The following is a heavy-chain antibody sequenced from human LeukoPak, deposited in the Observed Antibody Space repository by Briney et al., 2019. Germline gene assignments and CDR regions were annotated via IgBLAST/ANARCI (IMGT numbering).Heavy chain of an antibody. D-gene: IGHD3-22*01. CDR3: AGGRGWLVDY. CDR2: ISSSSSYI. CDR1: GFTFSSYS. V-gene: IGHV3-21*01. J-gene: IGHJ4*02. Sequence: NPGGSLRLSCAASGFTFSSYSMNWVRQAPGEGLEWVSSISSSSSYIYYADSVKGRFTISRDNAKNSLYLQMNSLRAEDTAVYFCAGGRGWLVDYWGQGTRVTVSS.